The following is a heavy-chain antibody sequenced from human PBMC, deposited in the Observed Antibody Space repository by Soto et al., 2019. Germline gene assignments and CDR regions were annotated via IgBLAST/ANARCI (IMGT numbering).Heavy chain of an antibody. D-gene: IGHD1-1*01. Sequence: GGSLRLSCAASGFPFSSHAMSWVRQAPGKGLEWVSAISGSAGSTYYADSVKGRFTISRDNSKNTLYLQMNSLRAEDTAVYYCAKSVPERYYYYGMDVWGQGTTVTVS. CDR2: ISGSAGST. CDR3: AKSVPERYYYYGMDV. CDR1: GFPFSSHA. V-gene: IGHV3-23*01. J-gene: IGHJ6*02.